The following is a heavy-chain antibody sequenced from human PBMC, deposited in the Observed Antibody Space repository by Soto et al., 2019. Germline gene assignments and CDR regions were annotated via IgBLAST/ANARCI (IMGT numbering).Heavy chain of an antibody. J-gene: IGHJ4*02. CDR2: IIPLLDMS. Sequence: QVQLVQSGAEVKKPGSSVKVSCKASGGTFNSYSVIWVRQAPGQGLEWMGRIIPLLDMSSHAQKFQGRLTITADKSTDTAYMELSSLRSEDTATYYCATPNFGGFPLAPIWGQGTRVIVSS. CDR3: ATPNFGGFPLAPI. CDR1: GGTFNSYS. V-gene: IGHV1-69*02. D-gene: IGHD4-17*01.